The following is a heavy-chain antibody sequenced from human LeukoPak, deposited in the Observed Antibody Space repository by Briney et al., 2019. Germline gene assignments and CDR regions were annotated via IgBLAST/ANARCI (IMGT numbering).Heavy chain of an antibody. D-gene: IGHD5-12*01. CDR1: GVSINDFY. CDR3: ARGGIRGYSAFDNLDF. CDR2: VYYGGST. Sequence: SETLSLTCAVSGVSINDFYWTWIRQAPEKGLEWIGYVYYGGSTNYNPSLKSRVSMSVDTSKNQFSLTLTSVTAADTAFYYCARGGIRGYSAFDNLDFWGLGTHVTVSS. V-gene: IGHV4-59*01. J-gene: IGHJ4*02.